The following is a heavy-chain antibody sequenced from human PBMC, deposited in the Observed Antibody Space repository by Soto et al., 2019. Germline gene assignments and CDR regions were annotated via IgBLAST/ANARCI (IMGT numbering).Heavy chain of an antibody. CDR2: INHSGST. CDR1: GGSFSGYY. CDR3: ARASKWVYALSLYYYYYGMDV. Sequence: SETLSLTCAVYGGSFSGYYWSWIRQPPGKGLEWIGEINHSGSTNYNPSLKSRVTISVDTSKDQFSLKLSSVTAADTAVYYCARASKWVYALSLYYYYYGMDVWGQGTTVTVSS. V-gene: IGHV4-34*01. D-gene: IGHD2-8*01. J-gene: IGHJ6*02.